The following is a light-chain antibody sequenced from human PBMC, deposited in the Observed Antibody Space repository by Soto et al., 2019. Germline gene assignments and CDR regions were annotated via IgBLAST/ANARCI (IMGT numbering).Light chain of an antibody. CDR1: SSNIGSNT. CDR2: SNN. Sequence: QSVLTQPTSASGTPGQRVTISCSGSSSNIGSNTVNWYQQLPGTAPKLLMYSNNHRPSGVPDRFSGSKSGTSASLAISGLQSEDESDYYCAAWDDTFLWVFGGGTKLTVL. V-gene: IGLV1-44*01. J-gene: IGLJ3*02. CDR3: AAWDDTFLWV.